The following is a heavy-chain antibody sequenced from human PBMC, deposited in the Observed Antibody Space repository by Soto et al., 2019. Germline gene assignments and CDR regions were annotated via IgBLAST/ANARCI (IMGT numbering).Heavy chain of an antibody. Sequence: QVQVVESGGGVVQPGRSLRLSCTASGFTFSGHAMHWVRQPPGKGLEWVAQIWYDGSNKYYADSVKGRFTISRDNSKNTLYVQTDSLRVEATAVYYCARDGQSLAPYALDVWGQGTSVTVSS. J-gene: IGHJ6*02. CDR1: GFTFSGHA. D-gene: IGHD6-19*01. CDR2: IWYDGSNK. CDR3: ARDGQSLAPYALDV. V-gene: IGHV3-33*01.